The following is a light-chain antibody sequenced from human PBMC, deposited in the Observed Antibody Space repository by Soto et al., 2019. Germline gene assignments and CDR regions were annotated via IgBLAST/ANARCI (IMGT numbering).Light chain of an antibody. V-gene: IGLV2-8*01. CDR1: SSDVGGYNY. J-gene: IGLJ2*01. CDR3: SSYAGSNNLV. CDR2: DVS. Sequence: QSALTQPPSASGSPGQAVTISCTGTSSDVGGYNYVSWYQQHPGKAPKLMIYDVSKRPSGVPDRFSGSKSGNTASLTVSGLHAEDEAEYYCSSYAGSNNLVFGGGTKLNVL.